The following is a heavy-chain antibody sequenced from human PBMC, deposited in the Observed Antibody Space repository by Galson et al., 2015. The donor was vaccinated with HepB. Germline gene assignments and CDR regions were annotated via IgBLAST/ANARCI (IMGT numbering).Heavy chain of an antibody. J-gene: IGHJ4*02. CDR1: GLTFEDYG. D-gene: IGHD3-10*01. CDR3: ARDSYYGSGGFDY. Sequence: SLRLSCATSGLTFEDYGMSWVRQAPGKGLEWVSGINRNGGSTGYADSVKGRFTISRDNAKNSLYLEMNSLRAEDTAFYYCARDSYYGSGGFDYWGQGTLVTVSS. V-gene: IGHV3-20*04. CDR2: INRNGGST.